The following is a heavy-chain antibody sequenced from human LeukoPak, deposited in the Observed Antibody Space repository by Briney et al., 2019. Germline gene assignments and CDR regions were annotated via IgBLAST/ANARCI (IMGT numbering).Heavy chain of an antibody. CDR1: GYTFTSYG. CDR2: ISAYNGNT. J-gene: IGHJ4*02. Sequence: GASVKVSCKASGYTFTSYGISWVRQAPGQGLEWMGWISAYNGNTNYAQKLQGRVTMTTDTSTSTAHMELRSLRSDDTAVYYCARSELWFGELNWGQGTLVTVSS. D-gene: IGHD3-10*01. CDR3: ARSELWFGELN. V-gene: IGHV1-18*01.